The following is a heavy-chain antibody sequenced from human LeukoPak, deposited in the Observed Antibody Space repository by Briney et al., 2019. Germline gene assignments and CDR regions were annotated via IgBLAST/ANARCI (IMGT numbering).Heavy chain of an antibody. D-gene: IGHD6-13*01. CDR1: GYSFTSYW. J-gene: IGHJ5*02. Sequence: GESLKISCKGSGYSFTSYWIGWVRQMPGKGLEWMGIIYPGDSDTRYSPSFQGQVTISADKSISTAYLQWSSLKASDTAMYYCARGGRSSWAYNWFDPWGQGTLATVSS. CDR2: IYPGDSDT. V-gene: IGHV5-51*01. CDR3: ARGGRSSWAYNWFDP.